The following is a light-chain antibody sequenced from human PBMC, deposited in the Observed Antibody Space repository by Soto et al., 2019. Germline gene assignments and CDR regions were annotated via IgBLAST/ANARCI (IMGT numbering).Light chain of an antibody. CDR1: SSDVGGYNF. CDR3: GSWDSSLSAYV. CDR2: EVS. J-gene: IGLJ1*01. Sequence: QSALTQPASVSGAPGQSITISCTGTSSDVGGYNFVTWYQHHPGKAPQLMIYEVSNRPSGVSNRFSGSKSGNTASLTISGLQAEDEADYYCGSWDSSLSAYVFGTGTKVTVL. V-gene: IGLV2-14*01.